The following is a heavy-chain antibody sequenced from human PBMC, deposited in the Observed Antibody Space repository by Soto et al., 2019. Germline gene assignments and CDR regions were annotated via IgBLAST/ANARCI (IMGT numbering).Heavy chain of an antibody. V-gene: IGHV4-39*01. J-gene: IGHJ4*02. CDR1: GGSITNDTYY. CDR2: IFYSGST. Sequence: PSETLSLTCTVSGGSITNDTYYWGWIRQPPGKGREWIASIFYSGSTYNNPSLKSRVTVSVDTSKNQFSLKLSSVTAADTAVYYCASNIVATALDYWGQGTVVTVSS. CDR3: ASNIVATALDY. D-gene: IGHD6-25*01.